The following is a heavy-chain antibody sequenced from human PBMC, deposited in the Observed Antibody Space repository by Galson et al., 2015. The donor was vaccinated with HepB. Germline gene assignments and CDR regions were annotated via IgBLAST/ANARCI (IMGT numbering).Heavy chain of an antibody. D-gene: IGHD5-18*01. J-gene: IGHJ3*02. CDR1: GYTFTGYY. Sequence: SVKVSCKASGYTFTGYYMHWVRQAPGQGLEWMGRINPNSGGTNYAQKFQGRVTMTRDTSISTAYMELSRLRSDDTAVYYCARVDTAMNDAFDIWGQGTMVTVSS. CDR3: ARVDTAMNDAFDI. V-gene: IGHV1-2*06. CDR2: INPNSGGT.